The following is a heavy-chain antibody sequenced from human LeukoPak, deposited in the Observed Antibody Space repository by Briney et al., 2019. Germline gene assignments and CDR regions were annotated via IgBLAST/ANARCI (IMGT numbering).Heavy chain of an antibody. CDR2: IYNSGST. D-gene: IGHD6-19*01. Sequence: SQTLSLTCIVSGGSVSNDGYYWSWIRQHPGKGLEWIGYIYNSGSTYYNPSLKSRVTISVDTSKNQFSLKLSSVTAADTAVYYCARHRKQWLLDYWGQGTLVTVSS. CDR1: GGSVSNDGYY. J-gene: IGHJ4*02. CDR3: ARHRKQWLLDY. V-gene: IGHV4-31*03.